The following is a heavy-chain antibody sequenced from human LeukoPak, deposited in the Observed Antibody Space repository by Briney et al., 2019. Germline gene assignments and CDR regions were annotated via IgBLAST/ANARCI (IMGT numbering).Heavy chain of an antibody. Sequence: ASVKVSCKASGGTFSSYAINWVRQATGQGLEWMGWMNPNSGNTGYAQKFQGRVTITRNTSISTAYMELSSLRSEDTAVYYCARWGDHYGGNSGYYFDYWGQGTLVTVSS. CDR1: GGTFSSYA. J-gene: IGHJ4*02. CDR3: ARWGDHYGGNSGYYFDY. D-gene: IGHD4-23*01. CDR2: MNPNSGNT. V-gene: IGHV1-8*03.